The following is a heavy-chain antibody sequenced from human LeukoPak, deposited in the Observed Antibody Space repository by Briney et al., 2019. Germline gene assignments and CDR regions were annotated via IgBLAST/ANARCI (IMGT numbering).Heavy chain of an antibody. Sequence: PSETLSLTCSVSGGSISSSSYYWGWIRQSPGKGLEWIGSIYHSGSTYYNPSLKSRVTISVDTSKNQFSLKLSSVTAADTAVYYCARHANRGSCSDYWGQGTLVTVSS. CDR3: ARHANRGSCSDY. D-gene: IGHD2-15*01. V-gene: IGHV4-39*01. J-gene: IGHJ4*02. CDR1: GGSISSSSYY. CDR2: IYHSGST.